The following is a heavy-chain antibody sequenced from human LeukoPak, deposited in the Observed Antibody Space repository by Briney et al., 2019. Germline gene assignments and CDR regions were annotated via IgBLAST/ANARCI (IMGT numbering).Heavy chain of an antibody. Sequence: SSETLSLTCTVSGGSISSYYWSWIRQPPGKGLEWIGYIYYSGSTNYNPSLKSRVTISVDTSKNQFSLKLSSVTAADTAVYYCARGLDSSGYCDAFDIWGQGTMVTVSS. J-gene: IGHJ3*02. V-gene: IGHV4-59*01. CDR2: IYYSGST. CDR1: GGSISSYY. D-gene: IGHD3-22*01. CDR3: ARGLDSSGYCDAFDI.